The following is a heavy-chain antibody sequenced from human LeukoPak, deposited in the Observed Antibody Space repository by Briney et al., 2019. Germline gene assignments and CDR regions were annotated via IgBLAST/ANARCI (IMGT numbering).Heavy chain of an antibody. J-gene: IGHJ4*02. CDR3: ARVWDSGYDHRVSDY. CDR1: GYSISSPYY. CDR2: MYHSGNT. V-gene: IGHV4-38-2*02. Sequence: SETLSLTCTVSGYSISSPYYWGWIRQPPGKGLEWIGSMYHSGNTYYNPSLKSRVTISVDTSKNQFSLKLSSVTAADTAVYYCARVWDSGYDHRVSDYWGQGTLVTVSS. D-gene: IGHD5-12*01.